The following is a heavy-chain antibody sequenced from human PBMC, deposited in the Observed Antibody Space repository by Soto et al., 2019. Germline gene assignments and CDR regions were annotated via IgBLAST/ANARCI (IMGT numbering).Heavy chain of an antibody. CDR1: GGTFSSYT. CDR2: IIPILGIA. Sequence: SVKVSCKASGGTFSSYTISWVRQAPGQGLEWMGRIIPILGIANYAQKFQGRVTITADKSTSTAYMELSSLRSEDTAVYYCARESVLSIAARPPSDYYYYYMDVWGKGTTVTVS. D-gene: IGHD6-6*01. CDR3: ARESVLSIAARPPSDYYYYYMDV. V-gene: IGHV1-69*04. J-gene: IGHJ6*03.